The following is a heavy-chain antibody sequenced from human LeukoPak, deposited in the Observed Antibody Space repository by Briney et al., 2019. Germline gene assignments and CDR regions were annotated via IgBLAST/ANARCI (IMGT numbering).Heavy chain of an antibody. CDR3: ARVIGPGSSIDY. Sequence: SQTLSLTCTVSGTSISSGGYYWSWIRQHPGKGLECIAYIYHTGSTYYNPSLKSRVIISVDTSQNQFSLTLSSVTDADTAAYYCARVIGPGSSIDYWGQGTQVTVSS. D-gene: IGHD3-10*01. J-gene: IGHJ4*02. CDR1: GTSISSGGYY. V-gene: IGHV4-31*03. CDR2: IYHTGST.